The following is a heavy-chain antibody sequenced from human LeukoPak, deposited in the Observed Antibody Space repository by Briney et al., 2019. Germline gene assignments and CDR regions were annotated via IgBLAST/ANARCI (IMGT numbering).Heavy chain of an antibody. CDR2: IDYSGST. Sequence: SETLSLTCTASGCSISNYYLSWIRQPPGKGLEWIGYIDYSGSTNYNPSLKSRVTMSVDTSKNQFSLKLSSVTAADTAVYYCARLNGVSWGQGTLVTVSS. V-gene: IGHV4-59*01. CDR1: GCSISNYY. CDR3: ARLNGVS. D-gene: IGHD2-21*01. J-gene: IGHJ4*02.